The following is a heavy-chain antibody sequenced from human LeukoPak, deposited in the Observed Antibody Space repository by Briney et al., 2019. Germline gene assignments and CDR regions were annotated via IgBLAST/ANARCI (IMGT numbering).Heavy chain of an antibody. V-gene: IGHV6-1*01. Sequence: SQTLSLTCALSGDSVSSNSAAWNWIRQSPSRGLEWLGRTYYRSKWYNDYAVSVKSRITIKPDISKNQFSLQLNSVTPEDTAVYYCARSSKDAVAGWNWFDPWGQGTLVTVTS. J-gene: IGHJ5*02. CDR1: GDSVSSNSAA. D-gene: IGHD6-19*01. CDR3: ARSSKDAVAGWNWFDP. CDR2: TYYRSKWYN.